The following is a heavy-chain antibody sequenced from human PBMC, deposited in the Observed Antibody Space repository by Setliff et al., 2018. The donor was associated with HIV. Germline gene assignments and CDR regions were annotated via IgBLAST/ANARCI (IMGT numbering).Heavy chain of an antibody. J-gene: IGHJ4*02. CDR2: INSDGSVT. Sequence: SCAASGFTFSTYWMHWVRQSPGKGLVWVSRINSDGSVTNYADSVKGRFTISRDNAKNTLYLQMSSLRADDTAVYYCARVDDDYVWARTYFDYWGQGSLVTVSS. CDR3: ARVDDDYVWARTYFDY. V-gene: IGHV3-74*01. CDR1: GFTFSTYW. D-gene: IGHD3-16*01.